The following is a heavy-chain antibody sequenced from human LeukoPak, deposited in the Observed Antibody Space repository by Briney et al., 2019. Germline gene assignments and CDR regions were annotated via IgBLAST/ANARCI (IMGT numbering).Heavy chain of an antibody. J-gene: IGHJ4*02. Sequence: SETLSLTCTVSGGSISSYYWSWIRQPPGKGLEWIACIYYSGSTNYNPSLKSRVTISVDASKNQFSLKLSSVTAADTAVYYCARDRGLTTSGGVGFDYWGQGTLVTVSS. CDR2: IYYSGST. V-gene: IGHV4-59*01. CDR1: GGSISSYY. CDR3: ARDRGLTTSGGVGFDY. D-gene: IGHD4/OR15-4a*01.